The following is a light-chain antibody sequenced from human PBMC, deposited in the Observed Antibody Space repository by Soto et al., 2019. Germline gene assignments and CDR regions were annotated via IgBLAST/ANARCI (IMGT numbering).Light chain of an antibody. J-gene: IGKJ4*01. Sequence: DIRMTQSPSSLSASVGDRVTITCRARQSISSYLNWYQQKPGKAPKLLICAASRLQSGVPSRFSGSRSGTDLALTISSLQPADFATYYCHQSSSTPLTFGGATQVEIK. CDR3: HQSSSTPLT. CDR2: AAS. V-gene: IGKV1-39*01. CDR1: QSISSY.